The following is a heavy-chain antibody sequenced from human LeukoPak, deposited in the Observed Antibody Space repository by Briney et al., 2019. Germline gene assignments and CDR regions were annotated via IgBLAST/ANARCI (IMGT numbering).Heavy chain of an antibody. Sequence: PGGSLRLSCAASGFTFSSYAMSWVRQAPGQGLEWVSAISGSGGSTYYADSVKGRFTISRDNSKNTLYLQMNSLRAEDTAVYYCAIGGSPYYDILTGLTSTGNFAYWGQGTLVTVSS. V-gene: IGHV3-23*01. J-gene: IGHJ4*02. CDR1: GFTFSSYA. D-gene: IGHD3-9*01. CDR3: AIGGSPYYDILTGLTSTGNFAY. CDR2: ISGSGGST.